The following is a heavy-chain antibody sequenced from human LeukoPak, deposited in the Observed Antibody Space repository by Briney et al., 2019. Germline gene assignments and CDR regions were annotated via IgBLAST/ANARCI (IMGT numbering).Heavy chain of an antibody. V-gene: IGHV3-66*01. D-gene: IGHD2-8*01. J-gene: IGHJ3*02. Sequence: GGSLRLSCAASGFTVSSNYMSWVRQAPGKGLEWVSVIYSGGSTYYADSVKGRFTISRVNSKNTLYLQMNSLRAEDTAVYYCARKTNDAFDIWGQGTMVTVSS. CDR1: GFTVSSNY. CDR3: ARKTNDAFDI. CDR2: IYSGGST.